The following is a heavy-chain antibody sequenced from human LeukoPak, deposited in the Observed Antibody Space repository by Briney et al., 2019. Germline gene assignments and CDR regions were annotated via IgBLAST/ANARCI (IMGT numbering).Heavy chain of an antibody. J-gene: IGHJ4*02. V-gene: IGHV1-8*01. CDR1: GYTFTSYD. Sequence: ASVKVSCKASGYTFTSYDINWVRQAPGQGLEWMGWMNPNSGNTGYAQKFQGRVTMTRDTSISTAYMELSSLRSEDTAVYYCARVRGRSGATSYYWGQGTLVTVSS. D-gene: IGHD1-26*01. CDR2: MNPNSGNT. CDR3: ARVRGRSGATSYY.